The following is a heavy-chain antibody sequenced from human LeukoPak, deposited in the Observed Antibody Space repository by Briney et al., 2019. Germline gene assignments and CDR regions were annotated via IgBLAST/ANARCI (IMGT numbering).Heavy chain of an antibody. V-gene: IGHV3-33*08. Sequence: PGGSLRLSCTASKFTFSHYGMHWVRQAPGKGLEWVAVIWYDGSNKYYADSVKGRFTISRDNSKNTLYLQMNSLRAEDTAVYYCARSGTRDTFFDYWGQGNLVTVSS. D-gene: IGHD1-26*01. J-gene: IGHJ4*02. CDR1: KFTFSHYG. CDR2: IWYDGSNK. CDR3: ARSGTRDTFFDY.